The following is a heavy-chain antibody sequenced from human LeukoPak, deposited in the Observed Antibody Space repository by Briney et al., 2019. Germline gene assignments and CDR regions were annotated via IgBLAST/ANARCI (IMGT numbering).Heavy chain of an antibody. CDR1: GGSISSYY. J-gene: IGHJ4*02. CDR2: IYYSGST. CDR3: ARHYDSGSYYVDY. Sequence: SETLSLTCTVSGGSISSYYWSWIRQPPGKGLEWIGYIYYSGSTNYNPSLKSRVTISVDTSKNQFSLKLNSLAAADTAVYYCARHYDSGSYYVDYWGQGTLVPVTS. D-gene: IGHD3-10*01. V-gene: IGHV4-59*01.